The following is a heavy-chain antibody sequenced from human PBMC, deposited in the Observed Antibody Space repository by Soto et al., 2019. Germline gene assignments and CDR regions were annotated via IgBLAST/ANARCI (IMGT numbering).Heavy chain of an antibody. CDR1: GFTLSNSW. J-gene: IGHJ4*02. CDR3: PTDSGVTRGKFDY. Sequence: EVQLVESGGGLVKPGGSLRLSCAASGFTLSNSWMSWVRQAPGKGLEWVGRIKSESDGAIRDYAAPVKGRFTISRDDSKNTLFLQMNSLKTEDTAVYYCPTDSGVTRGKFDYWGLGTLVTVSS. V-gene: IGHV3-15*01. D-gene: IGHD1-26*01. CDR2: IKSESDGAIR.